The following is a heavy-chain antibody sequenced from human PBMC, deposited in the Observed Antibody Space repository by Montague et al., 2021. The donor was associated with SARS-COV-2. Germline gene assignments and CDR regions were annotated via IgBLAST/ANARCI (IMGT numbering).Heavy chain of an antibody. V-gene: IGHV3-20*04. Sequence: SLRLSCAASGSIFDDHGMSWVRQVPGKGLEWVSGIDRNGGSPGYADSVKGRFSISRDNGKKSLFLQMDSLRAEDTAFYYCARGYNYGPFDCWGQGTPVTVSP. CDR3: ARGYNYGPFDC. J-gene: IGHJ4*02. CDR1: GSIFDDHG. CDR2: IDRNGGSP. D-gene: IGHD5-12*01.